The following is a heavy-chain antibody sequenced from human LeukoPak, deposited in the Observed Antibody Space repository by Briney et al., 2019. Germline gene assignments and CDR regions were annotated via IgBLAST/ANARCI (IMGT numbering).Heavy chain of an antibody. CDR1: GYTFTDYG. CDR2: ISALNGNA. J-gene: IGHJ4*02. V-gene: IGHV1-18*01. D-gene: IGHD3-16*01. Sequence: ASVKVSCKASGYTFTDYGFTWVRQAPGQGLEWMRWISALNGNANYAHKFRGRVTLTRDTSTGTAYMELRSLKSDDTAVYYCARDEQYQLMILDFWGQGTLITASS. CDR3: ARDEQYQLMILDF.